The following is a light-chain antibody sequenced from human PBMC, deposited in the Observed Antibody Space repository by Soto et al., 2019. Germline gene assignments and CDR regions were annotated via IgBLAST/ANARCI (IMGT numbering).Light chain of an antibody. CDR3: QQYNSWPLT. V-gene: IGKV3-15*01. CDR1: QTVSSN. J-gene: IGKJ4*01. Sequence: IVLTQAPATLSVSPPERATISCMASQTVSSNLAWYQQKPGQAPRLLIYGASTRATGIPTRTSGSGSGTEFTLTISSLQSEDFAVYYCQQYNSWPLTFGGGTKVDIK. CDR2: GAS.